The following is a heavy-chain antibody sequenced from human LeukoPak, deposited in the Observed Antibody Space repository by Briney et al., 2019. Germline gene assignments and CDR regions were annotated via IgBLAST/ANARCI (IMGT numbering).Heavy chain of an antibody. J-gene: IGHJ5*02. Sequence: GGSLRLSCAASGFTFDDYGMSWVCQAPGQGLEWVSGINWNGGSTGYADSVKGRFTISRDNAKNSLYLQMNSLRAEDTALYYCARDRGVDTAMVNRFDPWGQGTLVTVSS. CDR1: GFTFDDYG. CDR2: INWNGGST. CDR3: ARDRGVDTAMVNRFDP. D-gene: IGHD5-18*01. V-gene: IGHV3-20*04.